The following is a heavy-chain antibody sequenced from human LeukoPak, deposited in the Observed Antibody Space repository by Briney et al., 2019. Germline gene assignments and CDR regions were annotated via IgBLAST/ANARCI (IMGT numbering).Heavy chain of an antibody. CDR2: LYTSGST. CDR3: ARDSRPGIAAAGLLDY. V-gene: IGHV4-4*07. Sequence: PSETLSLTCTVSGGSISSYYWSWIRQPAGKGLEWIGRLYTSGSTNYNPSLKSRVTMSVDTSKNQFSLKLSSVTAADTAVYYCARDSRPGIAAAGLLDYWGQGTLVTVSS. D-gene: IGHD6-13*01. CDR1: GGSISSYY. J-gene: IGHJ4*02.